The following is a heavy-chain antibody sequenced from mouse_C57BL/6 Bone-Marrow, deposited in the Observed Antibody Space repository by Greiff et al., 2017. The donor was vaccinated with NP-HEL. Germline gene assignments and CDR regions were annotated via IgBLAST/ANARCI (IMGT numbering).Heavy chain of an antibody. CDR2: ISYSGST. CDR1: GYSITSGYD. V-gene: IGHV3-1*01. D-gene: IGHD2-4*01. CDR3: AREGDYERYFEV. J-gene: IGHJ1*03. Sequence: ESGQGRGGRGESLSLTCTVTGYSITSGYDWHWIRHFPGNKLEWMGYISYSGSTNYNPYLKSRISITHDTAKNHFFLKLNSVTTEDTATYYCAREGDYERYFEVWGTGTTVTVSS.